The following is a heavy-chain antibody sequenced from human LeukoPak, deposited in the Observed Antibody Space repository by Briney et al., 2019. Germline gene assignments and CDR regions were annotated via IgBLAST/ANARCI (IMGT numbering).Heavy chain of an antibody. CDR3: ARAIQLAVDY. V-gene: IGHV3-21*01. D-gene: IGHD5-18*01. Sequence: GGSLRLSCAASGFTFSSYSMNWVRQAPGKGLEWVSSISSSSSYIYYADSVKGRFTISRDNAKNSLYLQMNSLGAEDTAVYYCARAIQLAVDYWGQGTLVTVSS. CDR2: ISSSSSYI. CDR1: GFTFSSYS. J-gene: IGHJ4*02.